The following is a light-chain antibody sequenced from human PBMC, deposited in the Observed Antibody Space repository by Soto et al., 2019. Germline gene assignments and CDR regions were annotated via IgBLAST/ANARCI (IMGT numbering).Light chain of an antibody. CDR3: QQYHNWWT. CDR2: GAS. Sequence: EIVMTQSPATLSVSPGERATLSCRASQSIRTNLAWYQQRRGQAPRLLIYGASTRATGIPARFSGSGSGTDFTLTISSLQSEDFAVYYCQQYHNWWTFGQGTKVEIK. CDR1: QSIRTN. J-gene: IGKJ1*01. V-gene: IGKV3-15*01.